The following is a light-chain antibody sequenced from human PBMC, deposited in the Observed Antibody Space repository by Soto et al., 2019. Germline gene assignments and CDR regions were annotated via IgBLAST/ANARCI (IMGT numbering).Light chain of an antibody. V-gene: IGKV1-9*01. CDR2: SAY. CDR3: QQSYSSPPT. J-gene: IGKJ1*01. CDR1: QGITNY. Sequence: IQLTQSPTSLSAYVGDRVTITCRASQGITNYVAWYQQKTGKDHRLLSESAYTLQSWVPSRVSGSGSGTDCTRTISSLKPEDVATYDCQQSYSSPPTFGQGTKVDIK.